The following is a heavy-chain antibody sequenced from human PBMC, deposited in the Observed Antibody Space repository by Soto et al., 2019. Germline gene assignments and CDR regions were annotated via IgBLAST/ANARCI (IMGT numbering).Heavy chain of an antibody. CDR2: ISGRGGST. CDR3: AKDQVYSSGPHWFDP. D-gene: IGHD6-19*01. V-gene: IGHV3-23*01. CDR1: GFTFSSYA. Sequence: PGGSLRLSCAASGFTFSSYAMSWVRQATGKGLEWVSAISGRGGSTYYADSVKGRFTISRDNSKNTLYLQMNSLRAEDTAVYYCAKDQVYSSGPHWFDPWGQGTLVTAPQ. J-gene: IGHJ5*02.